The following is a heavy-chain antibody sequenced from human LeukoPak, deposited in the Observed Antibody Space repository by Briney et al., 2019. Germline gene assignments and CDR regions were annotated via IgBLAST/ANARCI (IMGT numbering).Heavy chain of an antibody. D-gene: IGHD2-21*02. CDR2: IYPGDSDT. CDR1: GYRFTTYW. V-gene: IGHV5-51*01. Sequence: GESLKISCKGSGYRFTTYWIGWVRQMPGKGLEWMRIIYPGDSDTRYSPSFQGQVTISADKSFTTAYLQWTSLKASDTAMYYCARTYCGGDCYSTYFDYWGQGTLVTVSA. J-gene: IGHJ4*02. CDR3: ARTYCGGDCYSTYFDY.